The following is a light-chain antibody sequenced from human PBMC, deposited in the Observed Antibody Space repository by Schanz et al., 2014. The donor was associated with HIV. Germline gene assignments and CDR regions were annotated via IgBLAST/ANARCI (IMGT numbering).Light chain of an antibody. J-gene: IGLJ2*01. CDR1: SGSISSAY. V-gene: IGLV6-57*04. CDR2: ESD. CDR3: QSYDSTNPGI. Sequence: NFMLTQPHSVSESPGETVTISCTRSSGSISSAYVQWYQHRPGSAPITLIYESDQRHSGVPARFSASIDSSSNSATLSISGLEAEDEADYYCQSYDSTNPGIFGGGTKLTVL.